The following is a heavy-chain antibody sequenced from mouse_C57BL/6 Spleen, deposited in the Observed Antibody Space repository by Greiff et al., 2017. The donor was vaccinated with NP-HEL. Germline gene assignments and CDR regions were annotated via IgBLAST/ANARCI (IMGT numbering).Heavy chain of an antibody. CDR3: VRQGSSFDV. Sequence: EVMLVESGGGLVQPKGSLKLSCAASGFSFNTYAMNWVRQAPGKGLEWVARIRSKSNNYATYYADSVKDRFTISRDDSESMLYLQMNNLKTEDTAMYYCVRQGSSFDVWGTGTTVTVSS. J-gene: IGHJ1*03. CDR1: GFSFNTYA. D-gene: IGHD1-3*01. CDR2: IRSKSNNYAT. V-gene: IGHV10-1*01.